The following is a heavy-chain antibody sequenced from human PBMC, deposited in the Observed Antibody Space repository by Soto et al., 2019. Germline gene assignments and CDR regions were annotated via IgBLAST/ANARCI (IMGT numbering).Heavy chain of an antibody. CDR3: ARFRTNWFDP. Sequence: ETLSLTCPVSGASISSSSYYWGWIRQPPGKGLEWIGSIYYSGSTYYNPSLKSRVTISVDTSKNQFSLKLSSVTAADTAVYYCARFRTNWFDPWGQGTMVTVS. CDR2: IYYSGST. J-gene: IGHJ5*02. V-gene: IGHV4-39*01. CDR1: GASISSSSYY.